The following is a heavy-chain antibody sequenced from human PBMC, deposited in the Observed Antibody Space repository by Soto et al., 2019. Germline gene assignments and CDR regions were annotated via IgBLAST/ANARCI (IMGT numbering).Heavy chain of an antibody. CDR1: GGTFSSYA. V-gene: IGHV1-69*05. D-gene: IGHD2-15*01. CDR2: IIPIFGTA. CDR3: ATESRYCSGRSCYFLPSIDY. J-gene: IGHJ4*02. Sequence: QVQLVQSGAEVKKPGSSVKVSCKASGGTFSSYAISWVRQAPGQGLEWMGGIIPIFGTANYAQKFQGRFEMNSAESKGPAYTELSSGRSEDTAVDYCATESRYCSGRSCYFLPSIDYWGQGTLVTVSS.